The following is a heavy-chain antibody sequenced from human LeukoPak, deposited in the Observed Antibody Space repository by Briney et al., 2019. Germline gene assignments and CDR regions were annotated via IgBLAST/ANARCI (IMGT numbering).Heavy chain of an antibody. J-gene: IGHJ3*02. CDR1: GGSFSGYY. CDR3: ARGRANYYDSSGSARTFDI. V-gene: IGHV4-34*01. D-gene: IGHD3-22*01. Sequence: SETLSLTCAVYGGSFSGYYWSWIRQPPGKGLEWIGEINHSGSTNYNPSLKSRVTISVDTSKNQFSLKLSSVTAADTAVYYCARGRANYYDSSGSARTFDIWGQGTMVTVSS. CDR2: INHSGST.